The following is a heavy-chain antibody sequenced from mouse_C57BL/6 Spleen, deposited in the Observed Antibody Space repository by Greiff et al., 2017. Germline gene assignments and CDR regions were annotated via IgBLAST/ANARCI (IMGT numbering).Heavy chain of an antibody. CDR2: IDPSDSYT. CDR3: ASEWDYAKRWFAY. CDR1: GYTFTSYW. J-gene: IGHJ3*01. Sequence: QVQLQQPGAELVMPGASVKLSCKASGYTFTSYWMHWVKQRPGQGLEWIGEIDPSDSYTNYNQKFKGKSTLTVDKSSSTAYMQLSSLTSEDSAVDYCASEWDYAKRWFAYWGQGTLVTVSA. D-gene: IGHD2-1*01. V-gene: IGHV1-69*01.